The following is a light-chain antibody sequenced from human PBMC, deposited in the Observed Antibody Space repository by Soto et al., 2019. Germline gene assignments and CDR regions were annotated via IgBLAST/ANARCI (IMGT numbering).Light chain of an antibody. J-gene: IGKJ1*01. Sequence: DIVMTQSPATLSVSPGDSATLSCRASQSIGSAVAWYHQRSGQAPRLLIFDASIRVPTTPARFSGSVSGTEFTLTISSLESEDVAVYFCQQYADRPRTLGQGTKVDIK. CDR1: QSIGSA. V-gene: IGKV3-15*01. CDR3: QQYADRPRT. CDR2: DAS.